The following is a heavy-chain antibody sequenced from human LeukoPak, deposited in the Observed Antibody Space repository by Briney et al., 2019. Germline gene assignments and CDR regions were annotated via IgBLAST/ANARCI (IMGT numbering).Heavy chain of an antibody. J-gene: IGHJ3*02. CDR2: ISGSGGST. V-gene: IGHV3-23*01. CDR1: GFTFSSYA. D-gene: IGHD4-17*01. CDR3: ARDPNGDYIGTFDM. Sequence: GGSLRLTCAASGFTFSSYAVHWVSQAPGQGLEWVASISGSGGSTQYADSVQGRFAISRDNSKNTLYLQMNSLRVEDTAVYFCARDPNGDYIGTFDMWGRGTMVTVSS.